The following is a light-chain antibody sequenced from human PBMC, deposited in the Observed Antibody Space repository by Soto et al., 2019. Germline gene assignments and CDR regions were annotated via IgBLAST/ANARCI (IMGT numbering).Light chain of an antibody. J-gene: IGKJ5*01. CDR1: QDVNNS. V-gene: IGKV1-33*01. CDR2: DVS. CDR3: QQYHKVPVT. Sequence: DIQMTQSPSSLSASVGDRVTITCQARQDVNNSLNWYQQKPRKAPNLLIYDVSNLGTEVPSRFTGSGYGTDFSFTISRQQPEDIGTYYCQQYHKVPVTFGQGTRLEIK.